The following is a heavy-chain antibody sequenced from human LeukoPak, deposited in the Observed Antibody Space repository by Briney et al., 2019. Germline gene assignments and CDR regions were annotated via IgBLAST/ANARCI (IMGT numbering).Heavy chain of an antibody. CDR2: IYHSGST. CDR1: GGSISSGGYY. Sequence: PSETLSLTCTVSGGSISSGGYYWSWIRQHPGKGLEWIGYIYHSGSTYYNPSLKSRVTISVDTSKNQFSLKLSSVTAADTAVYYCARDRAIVPAATYYYYYGMDVWGQGTTVTVSS. CDR3: ARDRAIVPAATYYYYYGMDV. J-gene: IGHJ6*02. D-gene: IGHD2-2*01. V-gene: IGHV4-31*03.